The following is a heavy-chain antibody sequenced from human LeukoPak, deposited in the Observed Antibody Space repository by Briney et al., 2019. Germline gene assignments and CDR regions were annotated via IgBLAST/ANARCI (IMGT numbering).Heavy chain of an antibody. J-gene: IGHJ6*03. D-gene: IGHD4-17*01. CDR2: IYHRWST. CDR1: GYSISSGYY. CDR3: ASSTVTVTTRFYYYYYMDV. V-gene: IGHV4-38-2*02. Sequence: SETLSLTCTVSGYSISSGYYWGWIRHPPGKGVGWIGSIYHRWSTYYNPSHKSRVTISVDTSKNQFSLKMSSVTAADTAVYYCASSTVTVTTRFYYYYYMDVWGKGTTVTVSS.